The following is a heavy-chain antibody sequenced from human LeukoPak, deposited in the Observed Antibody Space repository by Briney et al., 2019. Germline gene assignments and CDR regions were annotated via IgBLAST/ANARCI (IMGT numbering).Heavy chain of an antibody. Sequence: PGGSLRLSCAASGFIFSTYEMNWVRQAPGKGLRWVSSISNTGNNIYYADSVKGRFTISRDNAKNSLYLQMNSLRAEDTAVYYCAKDVNRLGHNWFDPWGQGTLVTVSS. CDR2: ISNTGNNI. J-gene: IGHJ5*02. CDR1: GFIFSTYE. D-gene: IGHD2/OR15-2a*01. CDR3: AKDVNRLGHNWFDP. V-gene: IGHV3-48*03.